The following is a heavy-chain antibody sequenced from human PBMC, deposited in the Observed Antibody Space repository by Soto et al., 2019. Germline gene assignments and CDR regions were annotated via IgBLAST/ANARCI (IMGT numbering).Heavy chain of an antibody. V-gene: IGHV1-69*04. CDR3: ARDSGRSDVIPAAISAMDF. D-gene: IGHD2-2*01. J-gene: IGHJ6*02. Sequence: SVKVSCKGSGDTFNRYTVTWVRQAPGQGLEWMGRIIPMFGIASYAQNFQGRVTITADKSTNTAYMEFSSLRSEDTAVYYCARDSGRSDVIPAAISAMDFWGQGSSVTVSS. CDR1: GDTFNRYT. CDR2: IIPMFGIA.